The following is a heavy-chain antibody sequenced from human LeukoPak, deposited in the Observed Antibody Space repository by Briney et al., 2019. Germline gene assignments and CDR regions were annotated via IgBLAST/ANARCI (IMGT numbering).Heavy chain of an antibody. Sequence: GESLQISCQGAGYTFNNYWIAWVRQMPGKGLEWMGIIDLVDSDTRYSPSFQGRVTISVDKSINTAYLQWSSLKASETAKYYCARPSGTECSSSWYYWGQGTLVTVSS. D-gene: IGHD6-13*01. V-gene: IGHV5-51*01. CDR2: IDLVDSDT. J-gene: IGHJ4*02. CDR1: GYTFNNYW. CDR3: ARPSGTECSSSWYY.